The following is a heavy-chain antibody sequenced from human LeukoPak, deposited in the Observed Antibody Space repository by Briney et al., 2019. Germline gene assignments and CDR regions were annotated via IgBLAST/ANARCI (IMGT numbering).Heavy chain of an antibody. CDR1: GLTFSSYS. J-gene: IGHJ4*02. D-gene: IGHD2-2*01. CDR3: ARDSGSYASNFDY. CDR2: ISSSSSTI. Sequence: GGSLRLSCAASGLTFSSYSMNWVRQAPGKGLEWVSYISSSSSTIYYADSVKGRFTISRDNSKNTLYLQMNSLRAEDTAVYYCARDSGSYASNFDYWGQGTLVTVSS. V-gene: IGHV3-48*01.